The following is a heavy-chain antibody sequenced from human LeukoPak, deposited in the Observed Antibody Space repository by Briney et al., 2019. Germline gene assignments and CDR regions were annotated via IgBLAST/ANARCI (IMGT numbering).Heavy chain of an antibody. CDR1: GFTVSSNY. V-gene: IGHV3-66*01. CDR3: AREDRYCSSTSCYKGAFDI. D-gene: IGHD2-2*02. CDR2: IYSGGST. J-gene: IGHJ3*02. Sequence: QPGGSLRLSCAASGFTVSSNYMSWVRQAPGKGLEWVSVIYSGGSTYYADSVKGRFTISRDNSKNTLYLQMNSLRAEDTAVYYCAREDRYCSSTSCYKGAFDIWGQGTMVTVSS.